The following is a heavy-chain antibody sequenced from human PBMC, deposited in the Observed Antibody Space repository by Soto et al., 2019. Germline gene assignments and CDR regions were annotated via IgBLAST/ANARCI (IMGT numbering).Heavy chain of an antibody. CDR3: ASHHYYGSGSSRVFAGFDP. CDR2: IYYSGST. D-gene: IGHD3-10*01. V-gene: IGHV4-39*01. Sequence: PSETLSLTCTVSGGSISSSSYYWGWIRKPPGKGLEWIGSIYYSGSTYYNPSLKSRVTISVDTSKNQFSLKLSSVTAADTAVYYCASHHYYGSGSSRVFAGFDPWGQGTLVTVSS. J-gene: IGHJ5*02. CDR1: GGSISSSSYY.